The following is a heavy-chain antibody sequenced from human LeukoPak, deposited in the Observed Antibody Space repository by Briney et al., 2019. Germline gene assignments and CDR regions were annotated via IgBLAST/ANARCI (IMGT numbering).Heavy chain of an antibody. J-gene: IGHJ4*02. CDR3: AKGRWGASGWYDY. V-gene: IGHV3-30*18. D-gene: IGHD6-19*01. CDR2: ISYDGSNK. Sequence: GGSLRLSCAGSGFIFSNYWMHWIRQAPGKGLEWVAVISYDGSNKYYADSVKGRFTISRDNSKNTLYLQMNSLRAEDTAVYYCAKGRWGASGWYDYWGQGTLVTVSS. CDR1: GFIFSNYW.